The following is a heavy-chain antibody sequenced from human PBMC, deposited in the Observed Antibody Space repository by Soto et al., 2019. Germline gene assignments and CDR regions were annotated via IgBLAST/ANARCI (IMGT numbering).Heavy chain of an antibody. Sequence: GEPLKIPCKGSGYSFAAYLITWARQKTGKGLELMGRIEPSDSQTYYSTTFRGHVTISSTRYTTTMTLQPCSLTPSDPATHFCARQIYDSDTCPYFHYDFDVWGQGTTVTVSS. J-gene: IGHJ4*02. CDR3: ARQIYDSDTCPYFHYDFDV. V-gene: IGHV5-10-1*01. CDR2: IEPSDSQT. D-gene: IGHD3-22*01. CDR1: GYSFAAYL.